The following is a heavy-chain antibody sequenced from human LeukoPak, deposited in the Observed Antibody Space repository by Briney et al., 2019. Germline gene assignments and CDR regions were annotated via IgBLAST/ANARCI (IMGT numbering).Heavy chain of an antibody. J-gene: IGHJ4*02. D-gene: IGHD6-19*01. CDR2: IYYSGST. CDR1: GGSISSSSYY. V-gene: IGHV4-39*01. Sequence: SETLSLTCTVSGGSISSSSYYWGWIRQPPGKGLEWIGSIYYSGSTYYNPSLKSRVTISVDTSKNQFSLKLSSVTAADTAVYYCARLGGSGGRWGQGTLVTVSS. CDR3: ARLGGSGGR.